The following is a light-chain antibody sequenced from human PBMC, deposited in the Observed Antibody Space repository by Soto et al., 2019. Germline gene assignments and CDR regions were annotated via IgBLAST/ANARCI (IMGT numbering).Light chain of an antibody. CDR1: ESVDNF. CDR3: QQYNTWIT. Sequence: EIVLTQSPATLSLSQGECATLSGRASESVDNFLAWYQQKPGQAPRLLIFDAYYRATGIPARFSGSGSGTEFTLTISSLQSDDFAVYYCQQYNTWITFGHGTRLEI. CDR2: DAY. V-gene: IGKV3D-15*01. J-gene: IGKJ5*01.